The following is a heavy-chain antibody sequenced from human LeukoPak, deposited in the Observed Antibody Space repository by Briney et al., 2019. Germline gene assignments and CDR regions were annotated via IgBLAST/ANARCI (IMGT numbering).Heavy chain of an antibody. CDR3: ASRGYELYYYYMDV. CDR2: INPNSGGT. D-gene: IGHD5-12*01. V-gene: IGHV1-2*06. J-gene: IGHJ6*03. Sequence: ASVKVSCKASGYTFTGYYMHWVRQAPGQGLEWMGRINPNSGGTNYAQKFQGRVTMTRDTSISTAYMELSRLRSDDTAVYYCASRGYELYYYYMDVWGKGTTVTVSS. CDR1: GYTFTGYY.